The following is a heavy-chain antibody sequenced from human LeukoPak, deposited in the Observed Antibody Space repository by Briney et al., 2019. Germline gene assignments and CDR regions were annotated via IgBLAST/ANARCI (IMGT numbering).Heavy chain of an antibody. CDR2: IWYDGSNK. Sequence: PGGSLRLSCAASGFTFSSYGMPWVRQAPGKGLEWVAVIWYDGSNKYYADSVKGRFTISRDNSKNTLYLQMNSLRAEDTAVYYCARRIQRMDVWGQGTTVTVSS. CDR1: GFTFSSYG. J-gene: IGHJ6*02. V-gene: IGHV3-33*01. D-gene: IGHD5-18*01. CDR3: ARRIQRMDV.